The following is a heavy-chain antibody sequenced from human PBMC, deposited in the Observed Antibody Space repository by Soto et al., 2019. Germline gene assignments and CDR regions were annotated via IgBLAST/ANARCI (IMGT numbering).Heavy chain of an antibody. CDR3: TTIIVGATRGIDY. Sequence: GGSLRLSCAASGFTFSIAWMSWVRQAPGKGLEWVGRIKSKTDGGTTDYAAPVKGRFTISRDDSKNTLYLQMNSLKTEDTAVYYCTTIIVGATRGIDYWGQGTLVTVSS. J-gene: IGHJ4*02. CDR2: IKSKTDGGTT. V-gene: IGHV3-15*01. CDR1: GFTFSIAW. D-gene: IGHD1-26*01.